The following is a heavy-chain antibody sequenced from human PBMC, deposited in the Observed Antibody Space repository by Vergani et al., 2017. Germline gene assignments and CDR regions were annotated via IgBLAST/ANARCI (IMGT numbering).Heavy chain of an antibody. CDR1: GFTFSSYA. V-gene: IGHV3-23*04. CDR2: ISGSGGST. CDR3: AKGGNRYCGGDCYSDY. J-gene: IGHJ4*02. D-gene: IGHD2-21*01. Sequence: EVQLVESGGGLVQPGGSLRLSCAASGFTFSSYAMSWVRQAPGKGLEWDSAISGSGGSTYYADSVKGRFTISRDNSKNTLYLQMNSLRAEDTAVYYCAKGGNRYCGGDCYSDYWGQGTLVTVSS.